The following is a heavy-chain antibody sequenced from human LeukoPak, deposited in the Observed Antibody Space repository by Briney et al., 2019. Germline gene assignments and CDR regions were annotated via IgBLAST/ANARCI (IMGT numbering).Heavy chain of an antibody. CDR1: GFTFSSYG. CDR2: INPNSGGT. Sequence: PGGSLRLSCAASGFTFSSYGMHWVRQAPGQGLEWMGWINPNSGGTNYAQKFQGRVTMTRDTSISTAYMELSRLRSDDTVVYYCARGPSNWGSFYYFDYWGQGTLVTVSS. J-gene: IGHJ4*02. D-gene: IGHD7-27*01. CDR3: ARGPSNWGSFYYFDY. V-gene: IGHV1-2*02.